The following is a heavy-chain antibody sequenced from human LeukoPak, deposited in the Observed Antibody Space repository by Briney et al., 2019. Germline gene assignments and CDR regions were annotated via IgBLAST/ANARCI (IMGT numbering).Heavy chain of an antibody. V-gene: IGHV3-21*01. J-gene: IGHJ3*02. CDR3: ARDLRERDSSGVFDAFDI. D-gene: IGHD3-22*01. CDR2: ISSSSSYI. Sequence: PGGSLRLSCAASGFTFSSYSMNWVRQAPGKGLEWVSSISSSSSYIYYADSVKGRFTISRDNAKNSLYLQMNSLRAEDTAVYYCARDLRERDSSGVFDAFDIWGQGTMVTVSS. CDR1: GFTFSSYS.